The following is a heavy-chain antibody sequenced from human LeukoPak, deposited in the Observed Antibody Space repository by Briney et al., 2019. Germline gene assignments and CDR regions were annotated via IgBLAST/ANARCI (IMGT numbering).Heavy chain of an antibody. Sequence: SETLSLTCTVSGGSISSYYWSWIRQPPGKGLEWIGYIYYSGGTNYNPSLKSRVTISVDTSKNQFSLKLSSVTAADTAVYYCAGCLYYDFWSGYYSPSYYGMDVWGQGTTVTVSS. D-gene: IGHD3-3*01. J-gene: IGHJ6*02. V-gene: IGHV4-59*08. CDR1: GGSISSYY. CDR2: IYYSGGT. CDR3: AGCLYYDFWSGYYSPSYYGMDV.